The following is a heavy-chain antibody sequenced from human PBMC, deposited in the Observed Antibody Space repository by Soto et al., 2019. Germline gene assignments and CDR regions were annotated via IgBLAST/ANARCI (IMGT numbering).Heavy chain of an antibody. CDR1: GGSISSGGYY. CDR2: IDSSGST. J-gene: IGHJ4*02. Sequence: QVQLQESGPGLLNPSQTLSLTCTVSGGSISSGGYYWRWIRQHPVKGLEWIGYIDSSGSTTYNPSRKSRGTVSVYTSKNCFSLTLSSVTAADTAVYYCASHREDSSGWHFDYWGQGTPVTVS. V-gene: IGHV4-31*03. D-gene: IGHD6-19*01. CDR3: ASHREDSSGWHFDY.